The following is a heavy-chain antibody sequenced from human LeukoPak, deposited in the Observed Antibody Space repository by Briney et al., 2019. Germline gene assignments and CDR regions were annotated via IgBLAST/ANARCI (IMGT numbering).Heavy chain of an antibody. CDR2: ISGSGGST. CDR3: AKRSSSPYYFDY. CDR1: GFTFSSYA. V-gene: IGHV3-23*01. Sequence: GGSLRLSCAASGFTFSSYAMSWVRQAPGEGLEWVSAISGSGGSTYYADSVKGRFTISRDNAKNTLYLQMNSLRAEDTAVYYCAKRSSSPYYFDYWGQGTLVTVSS. D-gene: IGHD6-13*01. J-gene: IGHJ4*02.